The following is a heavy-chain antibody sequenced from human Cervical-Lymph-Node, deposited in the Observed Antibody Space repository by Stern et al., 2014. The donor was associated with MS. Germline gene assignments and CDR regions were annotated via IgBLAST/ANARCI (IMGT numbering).Heavy chain of an antibody. CDR1: GFTFGRHT. V-gene: IGHV3-30-3*01. J-gene: IGHJ4*02. D-gene: IGHD6-25*01. CDR3: ARPAAARYFDY. CDR2: ISTDGSSQ. Sequence: VQLVESGGGVVQPGTSLRLSCAASGFTFGRHTMHWVRQAPGKGLEWVAIISTDGSSQHYADSVKGRFTITRDNSNNTLYLQMNSLRAEDAAMYYCARPAAARYFDYWGQGTQVTVSS.